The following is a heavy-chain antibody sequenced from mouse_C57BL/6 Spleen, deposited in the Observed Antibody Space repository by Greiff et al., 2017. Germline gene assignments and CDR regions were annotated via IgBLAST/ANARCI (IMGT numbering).Heavy chain of an antibody. V-gene: IGHV1-26*01. CDR2: INPNNGGT. D-gene: IGHD1-1*01. J-gene: IGHJ2*01. CDR3: ARNYGSSYPYDY. CDR1: GYTFTDSY. Sequence: VQLQQSGPELVKPGASVKISCKASGYTFTDSYMNWVKQSHGKSLEWIGDINPNNGGTSYNQKFKGKATLTVDKSSSTAYMELRSRTSEDSAVYYCARNYGSSYPYDYWGQGTTLTVSS.